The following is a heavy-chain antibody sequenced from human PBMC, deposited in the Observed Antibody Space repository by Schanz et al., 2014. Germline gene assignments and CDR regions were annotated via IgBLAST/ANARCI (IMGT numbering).Heavy chain of an antibody. CDR3: AKGRFGELSAFDI. D-gene: IGHD3-10*01. CDR1: RFTVTNAW. CDR2: IGTSGGT. Sequence: EVQLVESGGGLVQPGGSLRLSCAASRFTVTNAWMSWVRQAPGKGLEWVSTIGTSGGTNYAESVKGRFTISRDNSKNTLYLQMDSLRAEDTAVYYCAKGRFGELSAFDIWGQGTMVAVAS. V-gene: IGHV3-23*04. J-gene: IGHJ3*02.